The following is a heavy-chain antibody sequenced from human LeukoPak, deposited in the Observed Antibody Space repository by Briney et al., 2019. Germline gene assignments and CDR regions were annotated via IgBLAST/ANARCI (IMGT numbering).Heavy chain of an antibody. CDR1: GYSFTYYW. J-gene: IGHJ4*02. D-gene: IGHD1-1*01. Sequence: GESLKISCKGSGYSFTYYWIGWVRQMPGKGLEWMGIIYPDDSDTRYRPSFQGQVTISVDKSISTAYLQWSSLKASDTAMYYCARQDGNSKYYFDYWGQGTLVTAST. CDR3: ARQDGNSKYYFDY. V-gene: IGHV5-51*01. CDR2: IYPDDSDT.